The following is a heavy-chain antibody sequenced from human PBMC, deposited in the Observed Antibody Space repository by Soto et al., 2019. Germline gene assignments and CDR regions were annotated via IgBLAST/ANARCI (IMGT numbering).Heavy chain of an antibody. D-gene: IGHD2-2*01. Sequence: GGSLRLSCAASGFTFSIYAMSWVRQAPGKGLEWVSAISGSGGSTYYADSVKGRFTISRDNSKNTLYLQMSSLRAEDTAVYYCAQDVPDLVVVPAATFFDSWGQGTMVTVSS. CDR1: GFTFSIYA. J-gene: IGHJ4*02. CDR2: ISGSGGST. V-gene: IGHV3-23*01. CDR3: AQDVPDLVVVPAATFFDS.